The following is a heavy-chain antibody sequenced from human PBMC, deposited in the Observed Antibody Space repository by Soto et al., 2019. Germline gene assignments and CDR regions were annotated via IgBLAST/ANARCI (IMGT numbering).Heavy chain of an antibody. J-gene: IGHJ6*03. CDR2: IYYSGST. CDR3: ASPMVRGGGYYYMDV. V-gene: IGHV4-39*01. D-gene: IGHD3-10*01. CDR1: AGSISSSSYY. Sequence: SETLSLTCTVSAGSISSSSYYWGWIRQPPGKGLEWIGSIYYSGSTYYNPSLKSRVTISVDTSKNQFSLKLSSVTAADTALYYCASPMVRGGGYYYMDVWGKGTTVTVSS.